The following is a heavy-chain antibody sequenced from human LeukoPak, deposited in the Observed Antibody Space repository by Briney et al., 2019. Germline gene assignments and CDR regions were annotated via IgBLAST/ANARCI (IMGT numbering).Heavy chain of an antibody. CDR1: GFTFSNFA. CDR3: AKRGHCSATCTYDY. D-gene: IGHD2-15*01. Sequence: GGSLRLSCAASGFTFSNFAIHWVRQAPGKGLEWVSIVNGDGVNTYYADSVKGRFTISRDNSKNTVYLQMNSLRAEDTAVYYCAKRGHCSATCTYDYWGQRTLVTVSS. CDR2: VNGDGVNT. V-gene: IGHV3-23*01. J-gene: IGHJ4*02.